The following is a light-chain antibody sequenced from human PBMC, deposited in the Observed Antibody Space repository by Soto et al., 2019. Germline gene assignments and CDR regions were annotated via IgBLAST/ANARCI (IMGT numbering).Light chain of an antibody. J-gene: IGKJ1*01. CDR1: QSLLHSNGYNY. V-gene: IGKV2-28*01. CDR3: MQALQPPWT. Sequence: DIVMTQSPLSLPVTPGGPASISCRSSQSLLHSNGYNYLDWYLQKPGQSPQLLIYLGSNRASGVPDRFSGSGSGTDFTLKISRVEAEDVGVYYCMQALQPPWTFGQGTKVEI. CDR2: LGS.